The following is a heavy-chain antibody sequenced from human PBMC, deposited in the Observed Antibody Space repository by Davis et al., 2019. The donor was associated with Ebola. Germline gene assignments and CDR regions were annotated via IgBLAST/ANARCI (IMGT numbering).Heavy chain of an antibody. CDR3: VMDCSDANCGVTYYFDF. V-gene: IGHV1-18*01. CDR2: VSAYNDNT. D-gene: IGHD2-15*01. J-gene: IGHJ4*02. Sequence: ASVPVSCKASRYTLPSYGISWVRQAPGQGLEGVGWVSAYNDNTRYARRLQGRVTMTIDTSTSTAYMELRSLTSDETAMYYCVMDCSDANCGVTYYFDFWGQGTPVTVSS. CDR1: RYTLPSYG.